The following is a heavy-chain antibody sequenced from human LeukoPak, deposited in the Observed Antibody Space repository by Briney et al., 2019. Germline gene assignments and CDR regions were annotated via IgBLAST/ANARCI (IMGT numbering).Heavy chain of an antibody. J-gene: IGHJ4*02. V-gene: IGHV1-46*01. CDR3: AREIGPIQLHLWGSAFDY. CDR1: GYTFTNYY. D-gene: IGHD5-24*01. Sequence: ASVKVSCKASGYTFTNYYIHWVRQAPGQGLEWMGIINPGGRSTSYAQKFQGRVTMTRDTSTSTVYMELSSLRSEDTAVYYCAREIGPIQLHLWGSAFDYWGQGTRVTVSS. CDR2: INPGGRST.